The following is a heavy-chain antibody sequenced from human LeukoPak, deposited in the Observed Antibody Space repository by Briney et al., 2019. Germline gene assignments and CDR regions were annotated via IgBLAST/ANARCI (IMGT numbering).Heavy chain of an antibody. V-gene: IGHV4-34*01. CDR2: INHSGST. CDR3: ARHPRFDFWSGYSVGYFDY. J-gene: IGHJ4*02. Sequence: SETLSLTCAVYGGSFSGYYWSWIRQPPGKGLEWIGEINHSGSTNYNPSLKSRVTISVDTSKNQFSLKLSSVTAADTAVYYCARHPRFDFWSGYSVGYFDYWGQGTLVTVSS. CDR1: GGSFSGYY. D-gene: IGHD3-3*01.